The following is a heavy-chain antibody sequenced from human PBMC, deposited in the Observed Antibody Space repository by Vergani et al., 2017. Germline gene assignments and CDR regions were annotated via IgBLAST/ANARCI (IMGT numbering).Heavy chain of an antibody. CDR3: ARVLGFGELLPDAFDI. CDR2: IYYSGST. D-gene: IGHD3-10*01. J-gene: IGHJ3*02. V-gene: IGHV4-39*07. CDR1: GGSISSSSYY. Sequence: LQLQESGPGLVKPSETLSLTCTVSGGSISSSSYYWGWIRQPPGKGLEWIGSIYYSGSTYYNPSLKSRVTISVDTSKNQFSLKLSSVTAADTAVYYCARVLGFGELLPDAFDIWGQGTMVTVSS.